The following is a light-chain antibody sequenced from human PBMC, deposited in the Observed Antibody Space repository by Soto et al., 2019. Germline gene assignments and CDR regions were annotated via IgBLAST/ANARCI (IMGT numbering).Light chain of an antibody. J-gene: IGKJ1*01. CDR1: QSISSW. Sequence: DIQMTQSPSTLSASVGDRVTITCRASQSISSWLAWYQQKPGKAPKVLIYDASSLKSGVPSRFSGSGSETEFTLTISSLQPDDLATYYCQQYNRYSRTFGQGTKLAIK. CDR3: QQYNRYSRT. CDR2: DAS. V-gene: IGKV1-5*01.